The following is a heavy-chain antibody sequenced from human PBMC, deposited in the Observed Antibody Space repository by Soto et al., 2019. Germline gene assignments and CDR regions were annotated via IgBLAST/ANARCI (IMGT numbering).Heavy chain of an antibody. J-gene: IGHJ3*02. Sequence: PSQTLSLTCAISGDSVFSNSAAWSWIRQSPSRGLEYLGRTYYRSKWYNDYVASVKSRITINPDTSKNQFSLQLNSVTPEDTAVYYCAKEHYYDSRGYESDAFDIWGQGTMVTVSS. CDR2: TYYRSKWYN. CDR3: AKEHYYDSRGYESDAFDI. CDR1: GDSVFSNSAA. V-gene: IGHV6-1*01. D-gene: IGHD3-22*01.